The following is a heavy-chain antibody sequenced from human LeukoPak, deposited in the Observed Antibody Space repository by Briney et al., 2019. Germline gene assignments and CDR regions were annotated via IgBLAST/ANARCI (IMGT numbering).Heavy chain of an antibody. CDR3: VRSNWNDGGWFDP. Sequence: GGSLRLSCVASGFTFSRHAMSWVRQAPGKGLEWVSGISGSGTTQYADFVKGRFIISRDNSKNTLYLQMNSLRAEDTAVYFCVRSNWNDGGWFDPWGQGTLVTVSS. J-gene: IGHJ5*02. CDR1: GFTFSRHA. D-gene: IGHD1-1*01. CDR2: ISGSGTT. V-gene: IGHV3-23*01.